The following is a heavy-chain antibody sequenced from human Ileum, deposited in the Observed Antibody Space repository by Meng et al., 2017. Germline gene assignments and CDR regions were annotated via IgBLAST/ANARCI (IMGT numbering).Heavy chain of an antibody. J-gene: IGHJ4*02. Sequence: QVQLQESGPGLVKPSETLSLTCAVSSGSITSDTYWSRVRLPPGKGLEWIGQISHSGSTFYNPSLKSRVTMSVDKSKSQFSLMLTSVTAADTAVYYCARHGGYYQGFWGQGTLVTVSS. CDR1: SGSITSDTY. D-gene: IGHD4-23*01. CDR3: ARHGGYYQGF. V-gene: IGHV4-4*02. CDR2: ISHSGST.